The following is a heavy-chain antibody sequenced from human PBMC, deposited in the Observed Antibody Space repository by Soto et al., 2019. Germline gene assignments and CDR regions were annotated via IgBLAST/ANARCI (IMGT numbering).Heavy chain of an antibody. D-gene: IGHD3-3*01. Sequence: GASVKVSCKASGYTFTGYGINWVRQAPGQGLEWMGWISAYNGNTNYAQNLQGRLTVTTDTSTTTAYMELRSLRSDDTAVYYCARDRAPVTIFGVVIPHTFDIWGQGXMVTVPS. V-gene: IGHV1-18*01. CDR3: ARDRAPVTIFGVVIPHTFDI. CDR1: GYTFTGYG. J-gene: IGHJ3*02. CDR2: ISAYNGNT.